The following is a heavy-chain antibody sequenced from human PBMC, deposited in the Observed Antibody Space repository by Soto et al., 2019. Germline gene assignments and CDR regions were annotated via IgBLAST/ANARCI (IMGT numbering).Heavy chain of an antibody. Sequence: SETLSLTCTVSGGSISSGGYYWSWIRQHPGKGLEWIGYIYYSGCTYYNPSLKSRVTISVDTSKNQFSLKLSSVTAADTAVYYCARGDGDYYYYYMDVWGKGTTVTVSS. CDR2: IYYSGCT. D-gene: IGHD4-17*01. CDR3: ARGDGDYYYYYMDV. CDR1: GGSISSGGYY. V-gene: IGHV4-31*03. J-gene: IGHJ6*03.